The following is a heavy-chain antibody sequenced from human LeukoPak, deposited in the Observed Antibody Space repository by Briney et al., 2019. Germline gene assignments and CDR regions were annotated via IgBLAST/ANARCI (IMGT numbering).Heavy chain of an antibody. CDR1: GFTFSSYE. J-gene: IGHJ4*02. CDR3: AKNIVQTGMVRGVIGY. Sequence: GGSLRLSRAASGFTFSSYEMNWVRQAPGKGLEWVSYISSSGSTIYYADSVKGRFTISRDNAKNSLYLQMNSLRAEDTAVYYCAKNIVQTGMVRGVIGYWGQGTLVTVSS. CDR2: ISSSGSTI. V-gene: IGHV3-48*03. D-gene: IGHD3-10*01.